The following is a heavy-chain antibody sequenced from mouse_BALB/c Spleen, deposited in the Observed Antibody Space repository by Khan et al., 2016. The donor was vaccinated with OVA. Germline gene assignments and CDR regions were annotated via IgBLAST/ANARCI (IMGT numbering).Heavy chain of an antibody. J-gene: IGHJ3*01. CDR2: ISYSGRT. CDR3: AMRRTY. CDR1: GYSITSDYA. V-gene: IGHV3-2*02. Sequence: EVQLQESGPGLVKPSQSLSLTCTVTGYSITSDYAWNWIRQFPGNKLEWMGYISYSGRTSYNPSLKSRISVTRDTSKNQFFLPLNSVTTEDTATYYCAMRRTYWGQGTLVTVSA.